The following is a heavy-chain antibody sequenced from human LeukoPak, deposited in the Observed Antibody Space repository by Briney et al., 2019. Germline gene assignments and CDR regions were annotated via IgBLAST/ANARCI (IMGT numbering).Heavy chain of an antibody. CDR2: LIGTGNTI. Sequence: GGSLRLSCAASGFTFKSYGMNWVRQAAGTGLEWLSALIGTGNTIDYSESVMGRFTISRDNSKNALYLQMNRLRAEDTAMYFCAKEVSMNREIIRDAFDVWGQGTMVTVSS. V-gene: IGHV3-23*01. D-gene: IGHD3-10*01. CDR3: AKEVSMNREIIRDAFDV. J-gene: IGHJ3*01. CDR1: GFTFKSYG.